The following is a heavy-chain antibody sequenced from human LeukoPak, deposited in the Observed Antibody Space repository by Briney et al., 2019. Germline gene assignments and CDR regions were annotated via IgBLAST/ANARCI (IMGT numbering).Heavy chain of an antibody. CDR2: ISSDGFRK. CDR3: ARERRGYSYGTLDP. D-gene: IGHD5-12*01. Sequence: PGGSLRLSCAASGMSFNVYEMYWVRRSPGKGLEWVALISSDGFRKNYAESVKGRFTLSRDNSKNTMDLQMNNLRVEDTAVYYCARERRGYSYGTLDPWGQGTLVTVSS. V-gene: IGHV3-30-3*01. J-gene: IGHJ5*02. CDR1: GMSFNVYE.